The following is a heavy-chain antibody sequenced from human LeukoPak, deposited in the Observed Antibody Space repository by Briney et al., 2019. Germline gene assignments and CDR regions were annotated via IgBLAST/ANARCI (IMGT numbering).Heavy chain of an antibody. CDR3: ARDYGDITMVRGVIGVLRYYYYMDV. D-gene: IGHD3-10*01. CDR2: IIPIFGTA. CDR1: GGTFSSYA. Sequence: PVKVSCKASGGTFSSYAISWVRQAPGQGLEWMGGIIPIFGTANYAQKFQGRVTITADESTSTAYMELSSLRSEDTAVYYCARDYGDITMVRGVIGVLRYYYYMDVWGKGTTVTVSS. J-gene: IGHJ6*03. V-gene: IGHV1-69*01.